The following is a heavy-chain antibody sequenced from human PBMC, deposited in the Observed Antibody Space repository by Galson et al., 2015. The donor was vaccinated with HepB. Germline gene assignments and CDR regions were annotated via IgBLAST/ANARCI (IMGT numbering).Heavy chain of an antibody. CDR3: ARSLARDTMIVDAGALDY. D-gene: IGHD3-22*01. J-gene: IGHJ4*02. Sequence: SVKVSCKASGYTFTSYAMHWVRQAPGQRLEWMGGIIPILGIANYAQKFQGRVTITADKSTSTAYMELSSLRSEDTAVYYCARSLARDTMIVDAGALDYWGQGALVTVSS. V-gene: IGHV1-69*10. CDR2: IIPILGIA. CDR1: GYTFTSYA.